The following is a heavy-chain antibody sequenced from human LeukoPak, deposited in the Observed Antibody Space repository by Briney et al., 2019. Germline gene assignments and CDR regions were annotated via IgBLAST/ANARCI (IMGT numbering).Heavy chain of an antibody. CDR2: IIPVLGTV. CDR3: ARTSHYVDIAATIPYGIYYFDY. CDR1: GRIFSDYA. Sequence: GASVKVSCKASGRIFSDYAINWVRQAPGEGLEWMGGIIPVLGTVKYAQKLQGRVTMTTDTSTSTAYMELRSLRSDDTAVYYCARTSHYVDIAATIPYGIYYFDYWGQGTLVTVSS. J-gene: IGHJ4*02. V-gene: IGHV1-69*10. D-gene: IGHD5-12*01.